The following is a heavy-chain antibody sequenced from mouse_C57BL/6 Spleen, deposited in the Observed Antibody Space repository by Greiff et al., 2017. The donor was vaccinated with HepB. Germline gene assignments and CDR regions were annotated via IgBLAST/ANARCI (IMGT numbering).Heavy chain of an antibody. CDR3: ARGGLGRAMDY. CDR2: ISYDGSN. V-gene: IGHV3-6*01. Sequence: ESGPGLVKPSQSLSLTCSVTGYSITSGYYWNWIRQFPGNKLEWMGYISYDGSNNYNPSLKNRISITRDTSKNQFFLKLNSGTTEDTATYYCARGGLGRAMDYWGQGTSVTVSS. CDR1: GYSITSGYY. J-gene: IGHJ4*01. D-gene: IGHD3-3*01.